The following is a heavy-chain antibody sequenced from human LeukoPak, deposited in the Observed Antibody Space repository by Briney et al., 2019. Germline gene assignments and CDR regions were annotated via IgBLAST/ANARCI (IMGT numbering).Heavy chain of an antibody. CDR1: GGSFSGYY. D-gene: IGHD6-6*01. CDR2: INHSGST. Sequence: SETLSLTCAVYGGSFSGYYWSWIRQPPGKGLEWIGEINHSGSTNYNPSLKSRVTISVDTSKNQFSLKLSSVTAADTAVYYCARGGNIAARGNFDYWGQGTLVTVSS. J-gene: IGHJ4*02. V-gene: IGHV4-34*01. CDR3: ARGGNIAARGNFDY.